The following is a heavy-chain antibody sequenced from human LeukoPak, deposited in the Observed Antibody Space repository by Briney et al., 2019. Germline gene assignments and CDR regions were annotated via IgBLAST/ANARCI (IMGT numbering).Heavy chain of an antibody. V-gene: IGHV1-2*06. J-gene: IGHJ4*02. D-gene: IGHD3-10*01. CDR3: ARLGLHGSGTYYFFDY. CDR1: GQSLTGYF. Sequence: GASVKVSCKASGQSLTGYFIHWVRQAPGQGLEWVGRLDPNTGDTIYAQNFQGRVTVTSATSISTAYMELSRLTSDDTAVYFCARLGLHGSGTYYFFDYWGQGTLVTVSS. CDR2: LDPNTGDT.